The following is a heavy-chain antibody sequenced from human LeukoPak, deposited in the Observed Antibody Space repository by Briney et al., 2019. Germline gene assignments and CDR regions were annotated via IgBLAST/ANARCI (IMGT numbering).Heavy chain of an antibody. CDR2: ISSNGGST. CDR1: GFTLSRYG. V-gene: IGHV3-64D*06. D-gene: IGHD2-2*01. CDR3: VKGYCSSISCSLIDY. Sequence: GGSLRLSCSASGFTLSRYGMHWIRQAPGKGLEYVSGISSNGGSTNYADSVKGRFTISRDNSKDTLHLQMSSLRAEDTAVYYCVKGYCSSISCSLIDYGGQGTLVTVSS. J-gene: IGHJ4*02.